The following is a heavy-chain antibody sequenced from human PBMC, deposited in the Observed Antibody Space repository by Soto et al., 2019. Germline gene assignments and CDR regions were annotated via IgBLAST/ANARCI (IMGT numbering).Heavy chain of an antibody. CDR3: AHRINYGEDRVFQH. Sequence: SGPTLVKPTQTLTLTCTFSGFSLSTSGVGVGWIRQPPGKALEWLALIYWDDDKRYSPSLKSRLTITKDTSKNQVVLTMTNMDPVDTATYYCAHRINYGEDRVFQHWGQGTLVTVSS. V-gene: IGHV2-5*02. CDR2: IYWDDDK. D-gene: IGHD4-17*01. CDR1: GFSLSTSGVG. J-gene: IGHJ1*01.